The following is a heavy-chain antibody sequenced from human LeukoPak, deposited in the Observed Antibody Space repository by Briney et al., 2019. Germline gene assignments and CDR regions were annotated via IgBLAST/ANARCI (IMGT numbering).Heavy chain of an antibody. CDR2: ISGSGGST. J-gene: IGHJ4*02. CDR3: AKSRGESRGASNY. V-gene: IGHV3-23*01. D-gene: IGHD1-26*01. CDR1: GFTFSSYA. Sequence: GGSLRLSCAASGFTFSSYAMSWVRQAPGKGLEGVSAISGSGGSTYYADSVKGRFTISRDKSKNTLYLQMNSLRAEDTAVYYCAKSRGESRGASNYWGQGTLVTVSS.